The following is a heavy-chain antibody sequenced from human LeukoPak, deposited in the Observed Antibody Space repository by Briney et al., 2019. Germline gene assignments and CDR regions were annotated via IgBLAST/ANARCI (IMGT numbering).Heavy chain of an antibody. CDR1: GYTFIDYY. CDR2: ISPNSGGT. CDR3: ARGGGRYSVDY. J-gene: IGHJ4*02. V-gene: IGHV1-2*02. Sequence: GASVRVSCKASGYTFIDYYMHWVRQATGQGLEWIGWISPNSGGTKYVQKFQGRVTMTRDTSITTVYMELSGLSFDDTAVYYCARGGGRYSVDYWGQGTLVIVSS. D-gene: IGHD1-26*01.